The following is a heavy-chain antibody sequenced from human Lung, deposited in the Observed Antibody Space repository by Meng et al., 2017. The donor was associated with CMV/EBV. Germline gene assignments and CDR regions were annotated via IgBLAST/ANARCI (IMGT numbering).Heavy chain of an antibody. V-gene: IGHV4-39*01. Sequence: GSLRLXXTVSGGSISSSSYYWGWIRQPPGKGLEWIGSIYYSGSTYYNPSLKSRVTISVDTCKNQFSLKLSSVTTADTDVYYCARPIYSSSPFDYWGQGTLVTVSS. D-gene: IGHD6-6*01. CDR1: GGSISSSSYY. CDR2: IYYSGST. J-gene: IGHJ4*01. CDR3: ARPIYSSSPFDY.